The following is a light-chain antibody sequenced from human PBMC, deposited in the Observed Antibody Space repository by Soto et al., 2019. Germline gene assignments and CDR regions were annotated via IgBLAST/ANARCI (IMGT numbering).Light chain of an antibody. CDR1: SSDIGGYNY. V-gene: IGLV2-14*01. J-gene: IGLJ2*01. CDR2: EVS. Sequence: QSVLTQPASVSGSPGQSITISCSGTSSDIGGYNYVSWYQQHPGKAPKLVIYEVSDRPSGVSNRFSGSKSGNTASLTISGLPAGDEADYYCSSYTSSSTPVFGGGTQLTVL. CDR3: SSYTSSSTPV.